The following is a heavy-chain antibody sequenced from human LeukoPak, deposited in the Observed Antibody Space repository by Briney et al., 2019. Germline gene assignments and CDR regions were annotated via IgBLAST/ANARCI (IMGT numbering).Heavy chain of an antibody. CDR2: IYYSGST. D-gene: IGHD6-13*01. V-gene: IGHV4-39*01. J-gene: IGHJ4*02. CDR3: ARHFLAAAGPNFDY. Sequence: SETLSLTCTVSGGSISSYYWGWIRQPPGKGLEWIGSIYYSGSTYYNPSLKSRVTISVDTSKNQFSLKLSSVTAADTAVYYCARHFLAAAGPNFDYWGQGTLVTVSS. CDR1: GGSISSYY.